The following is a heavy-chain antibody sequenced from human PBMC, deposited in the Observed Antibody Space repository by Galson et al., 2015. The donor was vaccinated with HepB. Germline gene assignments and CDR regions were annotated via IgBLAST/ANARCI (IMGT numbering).Heavy chain of an antibody. CDR2: IIPILGIA. V-gene: IGHV1-69*04. CDR3: ARLPRGATTYYFDY. D-gene: IGHD1-26*01. Sequence: SVKVSCKASGGTFSSYAISWVRQAPGQGLEWMGRIIPILGIANYAQKFQGRVTITADKSTSTAYMELSSLKASDTAMYYCARLPRGATTYYFDYWGQGTLVTVSS. J-gene: IGHJ4*02. CDR1: GGTFSSYA.